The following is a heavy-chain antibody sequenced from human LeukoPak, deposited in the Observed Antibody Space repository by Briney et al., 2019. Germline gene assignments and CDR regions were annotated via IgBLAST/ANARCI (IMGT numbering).Heavy chain of an antibody. CDR3: ARLYCSGGSCYSAPDV. CDR2: IYYSGST. Sequence: SETLSLTWAVAGGSMSSDYSSWIRQPPGKGLDWIGYIYYSGSTNYNPSLKSRVTISVDTSKNQFSLKLSSVTAADTAVYYCARLYCSGGSCYSAPDVWGQGTTVTVSS. V-gene: IGHV4-59*01. D-gene: IGHD2-15*01. CDR1: GGSMSSDY. J-gene: IGHJ6*02.